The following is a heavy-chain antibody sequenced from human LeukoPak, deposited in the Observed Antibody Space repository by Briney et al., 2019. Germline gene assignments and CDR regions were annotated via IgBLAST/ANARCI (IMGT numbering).Heavy chain of an antibody. V-gene: IGHV4-59*12. CDR3: AREADKIGFDFDY. Sequence: SETLSLTCTVSGGSISSYYWSWIRQPPGKGLEWIGYIYYSGSTNYNPSLKSRVTISVDTSKNQFSLHLNSMTPEDTAVYYCAREADKIGFDFDYWGQGTLVTVSS. CDR1: GGSISSYY. CDR2: IYYSGST. J-gene: IGHJ4*02. D-gene: IGHD2-15*01.